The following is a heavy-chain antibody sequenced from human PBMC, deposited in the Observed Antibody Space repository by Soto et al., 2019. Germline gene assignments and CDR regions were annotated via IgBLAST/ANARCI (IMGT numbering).Heavy chain of an antibody. CDR1: GGTFSSYA. J-gene: IGHJ4*02. D-gene: IGHD1-26*01. V-gene: IGHV1-69*12. CDR3: ARTTFSGSYRGPFDY. CDR2: IIPMFGTA. Sequence: QVQLVQSGAEVKKPGSSVKVSCKASGGTFSSYAISWVRQAPEQGLEWMGGIIPMFGTANYALNFQGRVTITADESTNTAYMELSSLRSEDTAMYYCARTTFSGSYRGPFDYWGQGTLVTVSS.